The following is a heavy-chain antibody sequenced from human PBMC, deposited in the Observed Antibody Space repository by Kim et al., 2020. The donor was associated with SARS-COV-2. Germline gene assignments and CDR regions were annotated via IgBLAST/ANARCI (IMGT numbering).Heavy chain of an antibody. CDR3: AKATIVGASHFDY. V-gene: IGHV3-23*01. D-gene: IGHD1-26*01. J-gene: IGHJ4*02. Sequence: YADSVKGRFTISRDNSKNTLYLQMNSLRAEDTAVYYCAKATIVGASHFDYWGQGTLVTVSS.